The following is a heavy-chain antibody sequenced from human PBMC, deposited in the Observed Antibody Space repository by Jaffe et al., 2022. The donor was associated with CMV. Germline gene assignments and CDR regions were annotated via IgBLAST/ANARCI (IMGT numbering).Heavy chain of an antibody. D-gene: IGHD7-27*01. V-gene: IGHV3-49*04. Sequence: EVQLVESGGGLVQPGRSLRLSCTASGFTFGDYAMSWVRQAPGKGLEWVSFIRTKPYGGTTEYAASVKGRFTISRDDSKSIAYLQMNSLKIEDTAVYYCKTDRRTGDLRDYWGQGTLVTVSS. J-gene: IGHJ4*02. CDR1: GFTFGDYA. CDR2: IRTKPYGGTT. CDR3: KTDRRTGDLRDY.